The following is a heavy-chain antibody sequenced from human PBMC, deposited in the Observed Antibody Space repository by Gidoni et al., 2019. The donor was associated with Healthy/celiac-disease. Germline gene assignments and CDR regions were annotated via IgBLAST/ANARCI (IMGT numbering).Heavy chain of an antibody. CDR1: GFTFSSYE. CDR2: ISSSGSTI. CDR3: ARDYYDSSGYYYWAFDI. V-gene: IGHV3-48*03. J-gene: IGHJ3*02. D-gene: IGHD3-22*01. Sequence: EVQLVESGGGLVQPGGSLRLSCAASGFTFSSYEMNWVRQAPGKGLEWVSYISSSGSTIYYADSVKGRFTISRDNAKNSLYLQMNSLRAEDTAVYYCARDYYDSSGYYYWAFDIWGQGTMVTVSA.